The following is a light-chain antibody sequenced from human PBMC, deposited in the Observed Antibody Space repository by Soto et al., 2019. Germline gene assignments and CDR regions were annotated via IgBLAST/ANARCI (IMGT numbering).Light chain of an antibody. Sequence: DIQMTQSPSSLSASVGDRVTITCRASQGIGSYLAWYQRTPGKVPKLLIYAASTLQSGVPSRFSGSGSGTEFTITISSLQPDDVATYYCLAYNSPPKTFGQGTKVEIK. CDR1: QGIGSY. CDR3: LAYNSPPKT. J-gene: IGKJ1*01. V-gene: IGKV1-27*01. CDR2: AAS.